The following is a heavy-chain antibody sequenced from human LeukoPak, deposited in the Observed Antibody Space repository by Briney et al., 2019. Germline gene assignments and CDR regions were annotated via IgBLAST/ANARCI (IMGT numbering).Heavy chain of an antibody. J-gene: IGHJ4*02. D-gene: IGHD3-10*01. CDR1: GYTFTGYY. V-gene: IGHV1-2*02. CDR3: ARGRSGGGGGDY. CDR2: INPNSGGT. Sequence: ASVKVSCKASGYTFTGYYMHWVRQAPGQGLEWMGWINPNSGGTNYAQKFQGRVTMTRDTSISTAYMELSGLRSDDTAVYYCARGRSGGGGGDYWGQGTLVTVSS.